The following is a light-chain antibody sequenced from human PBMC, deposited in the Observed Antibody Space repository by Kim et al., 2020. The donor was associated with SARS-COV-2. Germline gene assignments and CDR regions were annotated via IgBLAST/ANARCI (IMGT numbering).Light chain of an antibody. CDR3: QKYNSAPWT. CDR2: GAS. J-gene: IGKJ1*01. CDR1: QGINTY. V-gene: IGKV1-27*01. Sequence: ASVGDRVTITCRASQGINTYLAWYQQKPGKVPKLLVYGASALHSGVPSRFSGSGSGTDFTLTISSLQPEDVATYYCQKYNSAPWTFGQGTKVDIK.